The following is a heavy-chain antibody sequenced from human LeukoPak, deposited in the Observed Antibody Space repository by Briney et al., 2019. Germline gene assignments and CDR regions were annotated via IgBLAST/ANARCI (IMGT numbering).Heavy chain of an antibody. CDR1: GFTFSSYG. V-gene: IGHV3-33*01. J-gene: IGHJ4*02. D-gene: IGHD3-3*01. CDR2: IWYDGSNK. Sequence: PGGSLRLSCAASGFTFSSYGMHWVRQAPGKGLEWVAVIWYDGSNKYYADSVKGRFTISRDNSKNTLYLQMNSLRAEDTAVYYCARDRGTDDFWSGYSGFDYWGQGTLVTVSS. CDR3: ARDRGTDDFWSGYSGFDY.